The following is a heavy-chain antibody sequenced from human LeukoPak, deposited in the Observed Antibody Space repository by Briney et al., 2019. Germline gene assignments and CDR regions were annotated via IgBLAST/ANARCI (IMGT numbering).Heavy chain of an antibody. CDR2: ISSSGSTI. Sequence: GGSLRLSCAASGFTLSSYEMNWVRQARGKGLEWVSYISSSGSTIYYADSVKGRFTISRDNAKNSLYLQMNSLRAEDTAVYYCAREVVIPNYGMDVWGQGTTVTVSS. D-gene: IGHD3-22*01. CDR3: AREVVIPNYGMDV. V-gene: IGHV3-48*03. CDR1: GFTLSSYE. J-gene: IGHJ6*02.